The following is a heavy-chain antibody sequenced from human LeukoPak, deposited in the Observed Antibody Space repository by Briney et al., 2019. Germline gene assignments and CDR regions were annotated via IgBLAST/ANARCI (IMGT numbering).Heavy chain of an antibody. CDR2: INPNSGGT. CDR3: ARDRSRIVVVPDYYYYYMDV. Sequence: ASVKVSCKASGYTFTGYYMHWVRQAPGQGLEWMGWINPNSGGTNYAQKFQGGVTMTRDTSISTAYMELSRLRSDDTAVYYCARDRSRIVVVPDYYYYYMDVWGKGTTVTVSS. J-gene: IGHJ6*03. CDR1: GYTFTGYY. V-gene: IGHV1-2*02. D-gene: IGHD2-2*01.